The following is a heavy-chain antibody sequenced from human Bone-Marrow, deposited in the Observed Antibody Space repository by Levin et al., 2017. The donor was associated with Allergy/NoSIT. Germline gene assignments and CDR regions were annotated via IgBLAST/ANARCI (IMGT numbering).Heavy chain of an antibody. Sequence: SGGSLRLSCTASGFSFSDFYLSWIRHIPGKGLEWVAYIAGDSSVTAYEDSVKGRFTVSRDNTRNTLYLQMHGLRVADTAVYYCTRQFPAMGGSVYWGHGALVTVSS. D-gene: IGHD1-26*01. V-gene: IGHV3-11*01. CDR1: GFSFSDFY. CDR2: IAGDSSVT. J-gene: IGHJ4*01. CDR3: TRQFPAMGGSVY.